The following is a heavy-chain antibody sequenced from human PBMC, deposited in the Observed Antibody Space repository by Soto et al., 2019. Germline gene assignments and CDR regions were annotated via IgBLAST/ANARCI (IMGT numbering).Heavy chain of an antibody. J-gene: IGHJ5*02. CDR3: ARVLPGSSSWYFVWFDP. D-gene: IGHD6-13*01. CDR2: ISAYNGNT. Sequence: QVQLVQSGAEVKKPGASVNVSCKASGYTFTSYGISWVRQAPGQGLEWMGWISAYNGNTNYAQKLQGRVTMTTDTSTSTAYMELRSLRSDDTAVYYCARVLPGSSSWYFVWFDPWGQGTLVTVSS. V-gene: IGHV1-18*01. CDR1: GYTFTSYG.